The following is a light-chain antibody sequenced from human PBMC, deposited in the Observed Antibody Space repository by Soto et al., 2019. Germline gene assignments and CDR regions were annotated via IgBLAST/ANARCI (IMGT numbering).Light chain of an antibody. CDR1: SSNVGSNT. V-gene: IGLV1-44*01. CDR3: GPWEAAVPGVF. J-gene: IGLJ2*01. Sequence: QSVLTQPPSASGTPGQRVTISCSGSSSNVGSNTVNWYQHLAGRAPKLLIYSSDQRPSGVPNRFSGSKSGTSASLAISGLRADFGVDFFCGPWEAAVPGVFFGGGTTRPVL. CDR2: SSD.